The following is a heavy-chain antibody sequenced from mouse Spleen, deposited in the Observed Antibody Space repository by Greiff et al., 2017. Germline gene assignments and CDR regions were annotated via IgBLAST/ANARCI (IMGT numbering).Heavy chain of an antibody. CDR2: IDPSDSET. CDR3: ARRMGDGYYGFAY. J-gene: IGHJ3*01. D-gene: IGHD2-3*01. Sequence: QVQLKQPGAELVRPGSSVKLSCKASGYTFTSYWMHWVKQRPIQGLEWIGNIDPSDSETHYNQKFKDKATLTVDKSSSTAYMQLSSLTSEDSAVYYCARRMGDGYYGFAYWGQGTLVTVSA. V-gene: IGHV1-52*01. CDR1: GYTFTSYW.